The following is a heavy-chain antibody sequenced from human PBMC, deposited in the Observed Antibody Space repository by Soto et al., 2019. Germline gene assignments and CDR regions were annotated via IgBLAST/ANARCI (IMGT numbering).Heavy chain of an antibody. CDR3: AGLSVTGGVDV. CDR2: INGDGRST. J-gene: IGHJ6*02. Sequence: EVQLVESGGGSVQTGGSLRLSCAASGFTFGSYWMDWVRQAPGKGLVWVSRINGDGRSTTYADSVKGRFTISRDNAKQTLFLQVSALRVEDTGVYYCAGLSVTGGVDVWGQGTTVTVSS. V-gene: IGHV3-74*01. CDR1: GFTFGSYW. D-gene: IGHD2-21*02.